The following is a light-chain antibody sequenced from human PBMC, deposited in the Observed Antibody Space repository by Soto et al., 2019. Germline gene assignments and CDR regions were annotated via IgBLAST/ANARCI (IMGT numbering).Light chain of an antibody. J-gene: IGLJ1*01. CDR3: SSYATSSTLHV. CDR1: SSDVGGYNY. Sequence: QSALTQPASVSRCPRRSITNSCPGTSSDVGGYNYVSWYQQHPGKAPKLIIYEVNNRPSGVSNRFSGSKSGNTASLTISGLQAEDEADYYCSSYATSSTLHVFGTGTKVTVL. CDR2: EVN. V-gene: IGLV2-14*01.